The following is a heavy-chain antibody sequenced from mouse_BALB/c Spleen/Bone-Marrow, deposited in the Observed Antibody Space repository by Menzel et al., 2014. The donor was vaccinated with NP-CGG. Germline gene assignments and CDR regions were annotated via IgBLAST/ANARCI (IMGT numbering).Heavy chain of an antibody. D-gene: IGHD2-3*01. CDR3: ARDGYYSTWFAY. J-gene: IGHJ3*01. CDR1: GFSLTSYG. Sequence: QVQLQQSGPGLVAPSQSLSIPCTVSGFSLTSYGVHWIRQPPGKGLDWLGVIWAGGSTNYNSALMSRLSISKDSSKSQVFLKMNSLQTDDTAMYYCARDGYYSTWFAYWGQGTLVTVSA. V-gene: IGHV2-9*02. CDR2: IWAGGST.